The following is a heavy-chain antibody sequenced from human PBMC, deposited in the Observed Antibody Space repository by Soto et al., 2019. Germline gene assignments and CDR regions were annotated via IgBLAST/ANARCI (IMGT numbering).Heavy chain of an antibody. D-gene: IGHD6-6*01. V-gene: IGHV3-64*01. CDR2: ISSNGVGT. Sequence: EVQLAESGGGLAQPGGSLSLSCAASRFTLSGYAMDWVRKAPGKGLEYVSGISSNGVGTYYANSVQGRFTISRDNSKNTVYLQMVSLRTEDMAVYYCARRSRPDFYYMDVWGKGNTVIVSS. CDR1: RFTLSGYA. CDR3: ARRSRPDFYYMDV. J-gene: IGHJ6*03.